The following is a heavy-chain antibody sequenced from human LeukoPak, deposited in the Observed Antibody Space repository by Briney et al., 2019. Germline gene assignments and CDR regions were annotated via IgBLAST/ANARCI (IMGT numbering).Heavy chain of an antibody. D-gene: IGHD5-18*01. Sequence: SETLSLTCTVSGGSISSYYWSWLRQPPGKGLEWIGYIYYSGSTNYNPSLKSRVTISVDTSKNQFSLKLSSVTAADTAVYYCARQGYSYGTGTYYYMDVWGKGTTVTVSS. CDR1: GGSISSYY. J-gene: IGHJ6*03. CDR3: ARQGYSYGTGTYYYMDV. V-gene: IGHV4-59*01. CDR2: IYYSGST.